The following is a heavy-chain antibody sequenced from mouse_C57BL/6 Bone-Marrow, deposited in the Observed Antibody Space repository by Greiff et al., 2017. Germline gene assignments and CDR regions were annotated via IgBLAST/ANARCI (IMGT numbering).Heavy chain of an antibody. J-gene: IGHJ4*01. CDR2: ISSGGDYI. CDR1: GFTFSSYA. Sequence: VMLVESGEGLVKPGGSLKLSCAASGFTFSSYAMSWVRQTPEKRLEWVAYISSGGDYIYYADTVKGRFTISRDNARNTLYLQMSSLKSEDTAMYYCTRDRDGRDYYAMDYWGQGTSVTVSS. V-gene: IGHV5-9-1*02. D-gene: IGHD1-2*01. CDR3: TRDRDGRDYYAMDY.